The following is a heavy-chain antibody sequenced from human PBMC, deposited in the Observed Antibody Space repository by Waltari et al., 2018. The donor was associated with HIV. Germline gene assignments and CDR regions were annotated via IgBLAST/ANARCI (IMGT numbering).Heavy chain of an antibody. CDR3: ASMAATTSRGYWYFDL. CDR1: GGSISSYY. Sequence: QVQLQESGPGLVKPSETLSLTCTVSGGSISSYYWSWLRQPPGKGLEWIGYIYYSGSTNYNPSLKSRVTISVDTSKNQFSLKLSSVTAADTAVYYCASMAATTSRGYWYFDLWGRGTLVTVSS. CDR2: IYYSGST. D-gene: IGHD6-25*01. J-gene: IGHJ2*01. V-gene: IGHV4-59*01.